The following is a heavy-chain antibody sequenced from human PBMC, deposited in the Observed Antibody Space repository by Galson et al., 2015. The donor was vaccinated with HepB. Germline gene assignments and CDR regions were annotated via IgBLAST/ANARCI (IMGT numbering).Heavy chain of an antibody. Sequence: PALVKPTQTLTLTCTFSGFSLSTSGVGVGWIRQPPGKALEWLALIYWDDDKRYSPSLKSRLTITKDTSKNQVVLTMTNMDPVDTATYYCAHRQGSSWSYYGSGSYYRSSHRRYNWFDPWGQGTLVTVSS. CDR1: GFSLSTSGVG. CDR3: AHRQGSSWSYYGSGSYYRSSHRRYNWFDP. J-gene: IGHJ5*02. CDR2: IYWDDDK. V-gene: IGHV2-5*02. D-gene: IGHD3-10*01.